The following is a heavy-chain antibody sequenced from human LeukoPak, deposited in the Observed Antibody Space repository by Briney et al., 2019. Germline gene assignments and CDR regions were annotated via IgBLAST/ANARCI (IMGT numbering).Heavy chain of an antibody. CDR1: GFTFDDYG. CDR2: IWYDGSNK. J-gene: IGHJ4*02. Sequence: GGSLRLSCAASGFTFDDYGMSWVRQAPGKGLEWVAVIWYDGSNKYYADSVKGRFTISRDNSKNTLYLQMNSLRAEDTAVYYCAKDRYYDILTGYNYFDYWGQGTLVTVSS. D-gene: IGHD3-9*01. CDR3: AKDRYYDILTGYNYFDY. V-gene: IGHV3-33*06.